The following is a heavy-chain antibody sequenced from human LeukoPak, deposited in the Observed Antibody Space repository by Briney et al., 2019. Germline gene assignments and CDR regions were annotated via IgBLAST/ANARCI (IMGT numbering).Heavy chain of an antibody. CDR3: ARGLPKAVFGMVIED. J-gene: IGHJ1*01. D-gene: IGHD3-3*01. CDR2: MNTNSGNT. CDR1: GYTFTSYD. V-gene: IGHV1-8*01. Sequence: ASVKVSCKASGYTFTSYDINWVRQATGQGLEWMGWMNTNSGNTGYSQNFQGRVTMTRDTSISTAYMELSSLMSEDTAVYYCARGLPKAVFGMVIEDWGQGTLVTVSS.